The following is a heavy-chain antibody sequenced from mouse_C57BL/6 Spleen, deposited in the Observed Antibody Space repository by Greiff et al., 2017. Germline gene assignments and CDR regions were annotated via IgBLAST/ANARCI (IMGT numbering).Heavy chain of an antibody. CDR3: ARDNPSSGDYAMDY. J-gene: IGHJ4*01. V-gene: IGHV3-1*01. CDR1: GYSITSGYD. Sequence: EVQLVESGPGMVKPSQSLSLTCTVTGYSITSGYDWHWIRHFPGNKLEWMGYISYSGSTNYNPSLKSRISITHDTSKNHFFLKLNSVTTEDTATYYCARDNPSSGDYAMDYWGQGTSVTVSS. CDR2: ISYSGST. D-gene: IGHD6-1*01.